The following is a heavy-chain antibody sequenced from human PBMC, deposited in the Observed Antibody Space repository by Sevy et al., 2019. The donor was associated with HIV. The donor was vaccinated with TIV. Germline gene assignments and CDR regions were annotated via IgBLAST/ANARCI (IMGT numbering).Heavy chain of an antibody. D-gene: IGHD3-22*01. CDR2: ISSNSRTI. CDR1: RFTFVSYS. CDR3: ARDAPRSGYLIGIFDY. J-gene: IGHJ4*02. Sequence: GGSLRLSCAASRFTFVSYSMNWVRQAPGKGLEWVSYISSNSRTIYYADSVKDRFTISRDNAKNSLYLQMNSLRAEDTSVYYCARDAPRSGYLIGIFDYWGQGTLVTVSS. V-gene: IGHV3-48*01.